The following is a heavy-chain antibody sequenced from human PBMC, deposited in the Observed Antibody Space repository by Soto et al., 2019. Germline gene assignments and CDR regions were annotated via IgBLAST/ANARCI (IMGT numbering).Heavy chain of an antibody. CDR1: GFTLSDYY. CDR2: IATSDTTM. J-gene: IGHJ4*02. D-gene: IGHD1-26*01. V-gene: IGHV3-11*01. CDR3: ARGIKLWAHMGIDY. Sequence: GGSLRLSCAASGFTLSDYYINWIRQAPGKGLEWISYIATSDTTMCYADSVKGRFTISRDNAKNSLYLQMNSLRAEDTATYYCARGIKLWAHMGIDYWGQGTVVTVSS.